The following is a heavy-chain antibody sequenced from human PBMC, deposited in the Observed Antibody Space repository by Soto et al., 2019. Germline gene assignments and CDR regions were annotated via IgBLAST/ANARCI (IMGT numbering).Heavy chain of an antibody. V-gene: IGHV3-9*01. Sequence: GGSLRLSCAASGFTFDDSAMHWVRQAPGKGLEWVSGISWNSGTIGYADSVKGRFTISRDNAKNSLYLQMNSLRPEDTALYYCAKGTDVRVTSDFDYLGQGTLVTVSS. CDR1: GFTFDDSA. CDR2: ISWNSGTI. CDR3: AKGTDVRVTSDFDY. D-gene: IGHD2-21*02. J-gene: IGHJ4*02.